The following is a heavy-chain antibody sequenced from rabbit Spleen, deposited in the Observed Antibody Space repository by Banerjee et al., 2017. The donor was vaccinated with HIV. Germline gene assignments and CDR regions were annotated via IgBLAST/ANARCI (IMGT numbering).Heavy chain of an antibody. CDR3: ARETSSGWGIVSFYFSL. CDR1: GVSFSSNHY. Sequence: QSLEESGGGLVKPGASLTLTCTASGVSFSSNHYMCWVRQAPGKGLEWIACIEGGSSGDTYYASWAKGRFTISKTSSTTVTLQMTSLTAADTATYFCARETSSGWGIVSFYFSLWGPGTLVTVS. D-gene: IGHD4-1*01. CDR2: IEGGSSGDT. V-gene: IGHV1S40*01. J-gene: IGHJ4*01.